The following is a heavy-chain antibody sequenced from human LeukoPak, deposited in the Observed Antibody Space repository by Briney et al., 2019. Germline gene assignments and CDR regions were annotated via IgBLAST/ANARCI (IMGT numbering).Heavy chain of an antibody. CDR3: ARDHCSSANCYEYLYYGMDV. J-gene: IGHJ6*02. CDR2: INPNSGGT. Sequence: ASVTVSCKASGYTFTGYYMHWVPQAPGPGLEWRGWINPNSGGTNYAQKFQGSVTMTRDTSISTAYLELSRLRPDDTAVYYCARDHCSSANCYEYLYYGMDVWGQGTTVTVSS. D-gene: IGHD2-2*01. V-gene: IGHV1-2*02. CDR1: GYTFTGYY.